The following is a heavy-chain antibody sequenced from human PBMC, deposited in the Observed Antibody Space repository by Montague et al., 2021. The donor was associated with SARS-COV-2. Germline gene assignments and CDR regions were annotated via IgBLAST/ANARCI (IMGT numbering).Heavy chain of an antibody. CDR2: INHNGRT. Sequence: SETLSLTCAVYGGPLGGYYWGWIRQPPGNGLEWIGEINHNGRTNYSPSLKSRVAISVDKSKNQFSLRLNSVTTADTAVYYCARGTGQHITLFELVRNYCYYDVWGRGTLITVS. J-gene: IGHJ2*01. CDR3: ARGTGQHITLFELVRNYCYYDV. D-gene: IGHD1-1*01. V-gene: IGHV4-34*01. CDR1: GGPLGGYY.